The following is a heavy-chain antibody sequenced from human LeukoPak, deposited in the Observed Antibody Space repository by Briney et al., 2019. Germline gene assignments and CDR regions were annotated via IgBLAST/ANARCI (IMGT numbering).Heavy chain of an antibody. CDR3: AREVGPFHQLDY. V-gene: IGHV3-53*01. CDR2: IYSGGST. J-gene: IGHJ4*02. CDR1: GFTVSSNY. Sequence: GGSLRLSCAASGFTVSSNYMSWVRQAPGRGLEWVSVIYSGGSTYYADSVKGRFTISRDNSKNTLYLQMNSLRAEDTAVYYCAREVGPFHQLDYWGQGTLVTVSS. D-gene: IGHD5-24*01.